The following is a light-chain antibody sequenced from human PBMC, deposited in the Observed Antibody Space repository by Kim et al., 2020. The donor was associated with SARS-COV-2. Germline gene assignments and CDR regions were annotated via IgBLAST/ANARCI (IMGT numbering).Light chain of an antibody. V-gene: IGKV3-20*01. CDR3: QQCDTSPWT. CDR1: QGVSSSY. J-gene: IGKJ1*01. Sequence: EIVLTQSPGTLSLSPGERATLSCRASQGVSSSYLAWHQHKPGQAPRLLIYGASIRATGIPDRFSGSGSGTDFTLTISRLEPEDFAVYYCQQCDTSPWTFGQGTKVDIK. CDR2: GAS.